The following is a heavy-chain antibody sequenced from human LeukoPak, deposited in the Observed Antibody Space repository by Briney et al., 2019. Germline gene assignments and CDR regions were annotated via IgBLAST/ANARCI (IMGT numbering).Heavy chain of an antibody. D-gene: IGHD2-15*01. J-gene: IGHJ3*02. CDR3: AKDRVAAASGDDFDI. CDR1: GFTFSSYT. V-gene: IGHV3-23*01. CDR2: ISSGGDRA. Sequence: GGSLRLSCSGAGFTFSSYTMTGVRQAPGKGLEWVSTISSGGDRAYYADSVKGRFTISRDNSRDTLYLQIHSLRAEDAALYSCAKDRVAAASGDDFDIWGQGTVVTVSS.